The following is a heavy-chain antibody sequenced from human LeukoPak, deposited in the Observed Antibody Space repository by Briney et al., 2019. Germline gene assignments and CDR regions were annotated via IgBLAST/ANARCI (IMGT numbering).Heavy chain of an antibody. D-gene: IGHD1-26*01. CDR1: GFTFSRNS. CDR2: ISTSSSYI. V-gene: IGHV3-21*01. CDR3: ARGGVGVTLISWSDY. Sequence: GGSLRLSCAVSGFTFSRNSMNWVRQAPGKGLEWVSSISTSSSYIYYADSVEGRFTISRDNARNSLYLQMNSLRAEDTAVYYCARGGVGVTLISWSDYWGQGTLVTVSS. J-gene: IGHJ4*02.